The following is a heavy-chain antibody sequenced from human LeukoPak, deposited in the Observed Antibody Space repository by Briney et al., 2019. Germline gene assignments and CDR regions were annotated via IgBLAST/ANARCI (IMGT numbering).Heavy chain of an antibody. D-gene: IGHD3-10*01. CDR1: GFTFSSYE. V-gene: IGHV3-48*03. J-gene: IGHJ4*02. Sequence: GGTLRLSCAASGFTFSSYEKNWVRQHPPRGREWVSYISSSGSTIYYADSVKGRFTISRDNAKNSLYLQMNRLRAEDTAVYYCARPSGSGSLDYWGQGTLVTVSS. CDR2: ISSSGSTI. CDR3: ARPSGSGSLDY.